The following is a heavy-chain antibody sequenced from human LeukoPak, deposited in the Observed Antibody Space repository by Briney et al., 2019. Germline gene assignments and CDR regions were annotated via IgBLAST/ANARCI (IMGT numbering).Heavy chain of an antibody. CDR3: ARDRSAHDYDKRWFYYYMDV. J-gene: IGHJ6*03. Sequence: SETLSLTCSVSGGSISSYYWSWIRQPAGKGLEWIGRIYTSGSTNYNPSLKSRVTISVDTSKNQFSLKLSPVTAADTAVYYCARDRSAHDYDKRWFYYYMDVWGKGTTVTISS. D-gene: IGHD5-12*01. V-gene: IGHV4-4*07. CDR2: IYTSGST. CDR1: GGSISSYY.